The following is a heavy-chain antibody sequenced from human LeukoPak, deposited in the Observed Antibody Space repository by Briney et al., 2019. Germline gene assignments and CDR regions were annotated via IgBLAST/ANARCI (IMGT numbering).Heavy chain of an antibody. V-gene: IGHV4-59*01. D-gene: IGHD6-6*01. Sequence: PSETLSLTCTVSGGSISSYYWSWIRQPPGKGLEWIGYIYYSGSTNYNPSLKSRVTISVDTSKNQFSLKLSSVTAADTAVYYCARLLRGSSSGYWGQGTLVTVSS. J-gene: IGHJ4*02. CDR2: IYYSGST. CDR1: GGSISSYY. CDR3: ARLLRGSSSGY.